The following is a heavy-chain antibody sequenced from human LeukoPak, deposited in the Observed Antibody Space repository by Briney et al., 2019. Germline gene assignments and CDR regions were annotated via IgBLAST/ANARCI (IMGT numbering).Heavy chain of an antibody. CDR1: GFIFGEHY. CDR3: ARNKERFDP. CDR2: ISSSGFTI. Sequence: GGSLRLSCAASGFIFGEHYMSWIRQAPGKGLECISYISSSGFTIYYADSVKGRFTISRDNAKDSLYLQINSLRVEDTALYYCARNKERFDPWGQGTLVTVSS. J-gene: IGHJ5*02. V-gene: IGHV3-11*04.